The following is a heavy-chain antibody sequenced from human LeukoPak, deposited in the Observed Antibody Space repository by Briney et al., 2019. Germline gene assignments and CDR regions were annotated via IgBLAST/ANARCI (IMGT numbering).Heavy chain of an antibody. CDR1: GASFSTNY. CDR2: VFDSGST. J-gene: IGHJ6*03. Sequence: SETLSLTCSVSGASFSTNYWSWIRQPPGRGLEWIGYVFDSGSTNYNPSLKSRVTISVDTSTKQFSLRLSSVPAADTAVYYCARLYQQSKWKYYYYYMDVWGKGTAVTVSS. V-gene: IGHV4-59*01. D-gene: IGHD1-1*01. CDR3: ARLYQQSKWKYYYYYMDV.